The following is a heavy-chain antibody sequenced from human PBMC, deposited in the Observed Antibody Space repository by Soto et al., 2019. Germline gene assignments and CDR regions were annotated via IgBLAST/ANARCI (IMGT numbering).Heavy chain of an antibody. V-gene: IGHV3-23*01. CDR2: ISTSGGTT. D-gene: IGHD2-2*01. J-gene: IGHJ4*02. CDR1: GFTFTSSA. Sequence: PGGSLRLSCAASGFTFTSSAMNWVRQAPGKGLEWVSVISTSGGTTYYADSVKGRFTISRENSENTLYLQMNDLRAEDTALYYCATKSPPMWGQGTLVTVSS. CDR3: ATKSPPM.